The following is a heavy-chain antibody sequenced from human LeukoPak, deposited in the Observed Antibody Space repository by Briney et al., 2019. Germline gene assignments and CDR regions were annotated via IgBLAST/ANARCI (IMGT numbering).Heavy chain of an antibody. D-gene: IGHD4/OR15-4a*01. J-gene: IGHJ4*02. CDR2: IYYTGST. CDR1: GGSISSRSDY. V-gene: IGHV4-39*01. CDR3: ARRPGEYGGNDFDY. Sequence: SESLSLTCTVSGGSISSRSDYWGWIRQPPGKGLEWIGSIYYTGSTHYNPSLKSRVTISVDTSKNQFSLKLSSVTAADTAVYYCARRPGEYGGNDFDYWGQGTLVTVSS.